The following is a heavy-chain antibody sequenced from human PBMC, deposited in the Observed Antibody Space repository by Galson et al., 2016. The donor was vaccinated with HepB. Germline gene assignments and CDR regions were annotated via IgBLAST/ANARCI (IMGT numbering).Heavy chain of an antibody. CDR2: IDGESGII. CDR1: GFTFSTYS. Sequence: SLRLSCAASGFTFSTYSMNWVRQSPGKGLEWIAYIDGESGIILYADSVKGRFIISRDNAENSLHLQMNTLRGEDTAVYYCARDGTGTGSYSGAFYWGQGALVTAPS. CDR3: ARDGTGTGSYSGAFY. D-gene: IGHD1-26*01. V-gene: IGHV3-48*04. J-gene: IGHJ4*02.